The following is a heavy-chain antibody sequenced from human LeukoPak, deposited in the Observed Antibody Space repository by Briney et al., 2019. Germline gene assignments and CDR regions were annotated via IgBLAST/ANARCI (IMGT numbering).Heavy chain of an antibody. Sequence: ASVKVSCKASGYTFTGYDINWVRQATGQGLEWMGWMNPNSGNTSYAQKFQGRVTMTRNTSISTAYMELSSLRSEDTAVYYCARMALAAAGKSLGYWGQGTLVTVSS. J-gene: IGHJ4*02. CDR3: ARMALAAAGKSLGY. D-gene: IGHD6-13*01. CDR1: GYTFTGYD. V-gene: IGHV1-8*01. CDR2: MNPNSGNT.